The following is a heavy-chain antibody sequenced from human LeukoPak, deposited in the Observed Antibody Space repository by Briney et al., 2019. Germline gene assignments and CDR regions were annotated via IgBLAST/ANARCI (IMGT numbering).Heavy chain of an antibody. CDR3: ARASWIRDGYNHYAFDI. J-gene: IGHJ3*02. Sequence: PSETLSLTCTVSGGSVTSYYWSWIRQPPGKGLEWIGYIYYSGSTTYNPSLKSRVTISVGTSKNQFSLKLSSVTAADTAIYYCARASWIRDGYNHYAFDIWGQGTMVTVSS. D-gene: IGHD5-24*01. CDR2: IYYSGST. V-gene: IGHV4-59*02. CDR1: GGSVTSYY.